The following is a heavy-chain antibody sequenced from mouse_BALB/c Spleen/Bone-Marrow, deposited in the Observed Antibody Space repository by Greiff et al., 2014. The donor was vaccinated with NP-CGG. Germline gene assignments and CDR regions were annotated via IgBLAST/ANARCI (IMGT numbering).Heavy chain of an antibody. CDR1: GFTFSSYA. D-gene: IGHD1-1*01. J-gene: IGHJ1*01. V-gene: IGHV5-9-3*01. Sequence: EVKLMESGGGLVKPGGSLQLSCAASGFTFSSYAMSWVRQTPEKRLEWVATISSGGSYTYYPDSVKGRFTISRDNAKNTLYLQMSSLRSEDTAMYYCARPPYYGSSEWYFDVWGAGTTVTVSS. CDR3: ARPPYYGSSEWYFDV. CDR2: ISSGGSYT.